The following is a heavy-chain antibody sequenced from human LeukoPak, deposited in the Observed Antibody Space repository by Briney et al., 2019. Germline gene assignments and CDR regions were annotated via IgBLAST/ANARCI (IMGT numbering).Heavy chain of an antibody. CDR1: GITFSNYA. Sequence: GGSLRLSCVASGITFSNYAVSWVRQAPEKGLDWVSVISGSAHKIRYADSVKGRFTISRDNSENIVYLQMNSLRAEDTAVYYCARDLGYCTNGVCHTRFDYWGQGTLVAVSS. J-gene: IGHJ4*02. D-gene: IGHD2-8*01. V-gene: IGHV3-23*01. CDR2: ISGSAHKI. CDR3: ARDLGYCTNGVCHTRFDY.